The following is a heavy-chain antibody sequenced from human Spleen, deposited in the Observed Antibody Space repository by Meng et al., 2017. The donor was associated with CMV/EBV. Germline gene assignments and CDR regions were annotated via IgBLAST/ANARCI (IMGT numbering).Heavy chain of an antibody. CDR1: GGTFNTYT. Sequence: SVKVSCKASGGTFNTYTINWVRQAPGQGLEWMGRIIPIFGATNYAPKFQGRATLSTDESTNTLYMELSSLRSDDTAVYYCAKDYTPGYDCFDPWGQGTLVTVSS. J-gene: IGHJ5*02. D-gene: IGHD3-16*01. CDR3: AKDYTPGYDCFDP. CDR2: IIPIFGAT. V-gene: IGHV1-69*05.